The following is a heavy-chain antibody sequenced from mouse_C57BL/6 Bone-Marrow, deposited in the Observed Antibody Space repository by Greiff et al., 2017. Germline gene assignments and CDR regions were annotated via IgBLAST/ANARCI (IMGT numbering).Heavy chain of an antibody. Sequence: EAQLQQPGAELVRPGASVKLSCTASGFNIKDDYMHWVKQRPEQGLEWIGWIDPENGDTEYASKFQGKATITADTSSNTAYLQLSSLTSEDTAVYYCTTDYFDYWGQGTTLTVSS. CDR1: GFNIKDDY. CDR3: TTDYFDY. CDR2: IDPENGDT. J-gene: IGHJ2*01. V-gene: IGHV14-4*01.